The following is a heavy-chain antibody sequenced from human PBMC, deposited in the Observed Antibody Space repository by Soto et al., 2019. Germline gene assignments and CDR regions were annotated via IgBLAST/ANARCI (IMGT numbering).Heavy chain of an antibody. D-gene: IGHD1-26*01. Sequence: SETLSLTCAVSGYSISSGYHWGWIRQPPGKGLEWIASIYYSGSSYYNPSLKSRVTISVDTSKNQFSLRLNSVTAADTAVYFWARVVTVQWELNAFHIWGQGTMVTVSS. V-gene: IGHV4-38-2*01. J-gene: IGHJ3*02. CDR3: ARVVTVQWELNAFHI. CDR2: IYYSGSS. CDR1: GYSISSGYH.